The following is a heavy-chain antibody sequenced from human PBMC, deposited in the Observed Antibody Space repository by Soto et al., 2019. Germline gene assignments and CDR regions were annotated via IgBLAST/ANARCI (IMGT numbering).Heavy chain of an antibody. D-gene: IGHD3-3*01. CDR3: ARIKEGSGSSDY. J-gene: IGHJ4*02. Sequence: ASVKVFCKASGGTFSSYAISWVRQAPGQGLEWMGGIIPIFGTANYAQKFQGRVTITADKSTSTAYMELSSLRSEDTAVHYCARIKEGSGSSDYWGQGTLVTVSS. CDR1: GGTFSSYA. CDR2: IIPIFGTA. V-gene: IGHV1-69*06.